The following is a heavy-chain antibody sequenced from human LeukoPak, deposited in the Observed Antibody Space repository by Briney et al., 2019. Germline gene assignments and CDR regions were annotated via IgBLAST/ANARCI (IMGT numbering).Heavy chain of an antibody. CDR1: GFAFSSYW. CDR3: AKDIVASVLPGYYGGFDS. CDR2: IGWDSGSL. Sequence: SGGSLRLSCAASGFAFSSYWMHWLRQAPGKGLEWVSGIGWDSGSLDYAGSVKGRFTISRDNAGSTLFLEMTSLRREDTALYYCAKDIVASVLPGYYGGFDSWGQGTRVIVSS. V-gene: IGHV3-9*01. J-gene: IGHJ4*02. D-gene: IGHD3-9*01.